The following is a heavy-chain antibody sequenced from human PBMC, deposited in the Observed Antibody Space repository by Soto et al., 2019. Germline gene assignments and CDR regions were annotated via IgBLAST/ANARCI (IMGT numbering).Heavy chain of an antibody. D-gene: IGHD2-21*02. J-gene: IGHJ5*02. V-gene: IGHV1-18*01. CDR2: ISAYNGNK. CDR3: AIDPVQVWVVTDMREQVMFDP. Sequence: SVKFSFKASGYTFTSDCISWVRQAPGQWLEWMGWISAYNGNKNYAQKLQGRVTMTTDTSTRTAYMELRSLRSDDTAVYYCAIDPVQVWVVTDMREQVMFDP. CDR1: GYTFTSDC.